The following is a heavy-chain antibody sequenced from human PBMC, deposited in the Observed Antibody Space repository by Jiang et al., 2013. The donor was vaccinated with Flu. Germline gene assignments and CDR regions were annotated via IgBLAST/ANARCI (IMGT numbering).Heavy chain of an antibody. Sequence: KPTQTLTLTCTFSGFSLTTDGEGVGWIRQSPGKALEWLALIYWNDDKRYSPSLRSRLTISQDTSKNQAALNNDRRGPRGHRPHYFCAHRRRTTGRYRMFYF. CDR1: GFSLTTDGEG. D-gene: IGHD1-26*01. V-gene: IGHV2-5*01. J-gene: IGHJ4*01. CDR3: AHRRRTTGRYRMFYF. CDR2: IYWNDDK.